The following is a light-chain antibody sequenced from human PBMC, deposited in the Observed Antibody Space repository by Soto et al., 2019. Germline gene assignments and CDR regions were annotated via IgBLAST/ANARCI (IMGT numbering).Light chain of an antibody. J-gene: IGLJ1*01. Sequence: QSVLTLPTSASGSPGQSLPISCTGTSSDVGGYDYVSWYQLFPVKAPKXXXXXXXXXPSGVPDRISGSKSGNTAALTVSGXHAEXEADYYHSTYPDSNNFHVSGTGPKVTVL. V-gene: IGLV2-8*01. CDR2: XXX. CDR3: STYPDSNNFHV. CDR1: SSDVGGYDY.